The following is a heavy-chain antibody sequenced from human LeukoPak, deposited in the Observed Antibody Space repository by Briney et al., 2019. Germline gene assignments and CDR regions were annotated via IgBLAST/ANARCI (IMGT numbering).Heavy chain of an antibody. CDR2: ISSSGSTI. V-gene: IGHV3-11*01. Sequence: GGSLRLSCAASGFTFSDYYMSWIRQAPGKGLEWVSYISSSGSTIYYADSVKGRFTISRDNAKNSLHLQMNSLRAEDTAVYYCAREGLYSSSSGGYYYMDVWGKETTVTVSS. CDR3: AREGLYSSSSGGYYYMDV. D-gene: IGHD6-6*01. CDR1: GFTFSDYY. J-gene: IGHJ6*03.